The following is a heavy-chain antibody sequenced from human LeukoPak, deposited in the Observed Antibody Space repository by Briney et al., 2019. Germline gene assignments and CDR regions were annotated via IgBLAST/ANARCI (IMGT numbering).Heavy chain of an antibody. Sequence: SGGSLRLSCAASGFSVSANNMSWVRQAPEKGLEWVSILYSGGSTYYAHSVKGRFTISRDDSKNTLYLQMNSLRAEDTAVYYCASGGMGARKFYSDPFHYWGQGTLVTVSS. D-gene: IGHD2-15*01. CDR1: GFSVSANN. CDR2: LYSGGST. CDR3: ASGGMGARKFYSDPFHY. J-gene: IGHJ4*02. V-gene: IGHV3-53*01.